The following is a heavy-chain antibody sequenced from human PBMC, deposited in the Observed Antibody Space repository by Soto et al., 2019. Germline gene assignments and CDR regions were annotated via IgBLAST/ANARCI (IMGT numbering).Heavy chain of an antibody. J-gene: IGHJ6*02. CDR1: GFTFSSYA. Sequence: EVQLLESGGGLVQPGGSLRLSCAASGFTFSSYAMSWVRQAPGKGLEWVSAISGSGGSTYYADSVKGRFTISRDNSKNTLYLQMNSLRAEDTAVYYCAKDHYPGAYYYYGMDVWGQGTTVTVSS. V-gene: IGHV3-23*01. CDR2: ISGSGGST. CDR3: AKDHYPGAYYYYGMDV. D-gene: IGHD3-10*01.